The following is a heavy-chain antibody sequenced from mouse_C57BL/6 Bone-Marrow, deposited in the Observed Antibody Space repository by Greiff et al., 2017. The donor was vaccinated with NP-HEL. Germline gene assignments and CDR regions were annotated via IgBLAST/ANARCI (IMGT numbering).Heavy chain of an antibody. V-gene: IGHV10-1*01. CDR3: VRQGGPFYWYFDV. CDR2: IRSKSNNYAT. Sequence: EVQLVESGGGLVQPKGSLKLSCAASGFSFNTYAMNWVRQAPGKGLEWVARIRSKSNNYATYYADSVKDRFTISRDDSESMLYLQMNNLKTEDTAMYYCVRQGGPFYWYFDVWGTGTTVTVSS. J-gene: IGHJ1*03. CDR1: GFSFNTYA. D-gene: IGHD3-3*01.